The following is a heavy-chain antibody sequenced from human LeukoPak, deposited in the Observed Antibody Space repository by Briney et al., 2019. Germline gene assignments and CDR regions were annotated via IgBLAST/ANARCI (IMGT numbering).Heavy chain of an antibody. Sequence: GGTLRLSCAASEFTLTTVAMNRVGQAPGKGLEGVSPISGRGDATNYADSVKGRFPLARDTSKHTVSPQIDRLRAEALAVHYCARGLTIFGDVTVYYYYLDVWGKGTPVTVSS. CDR3: ARGLTIFGDVTVYYYYLDV. CDR2: ISGRGDAT. D-gene: IGHD3-3*01. V-gene: IGHV3-23*01. J-gene: IGHJ6*03. CDR1: EFTLTTVA.